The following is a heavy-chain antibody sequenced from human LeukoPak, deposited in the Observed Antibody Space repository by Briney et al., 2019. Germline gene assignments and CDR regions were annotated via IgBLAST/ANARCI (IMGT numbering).Heavy chain of an antibody. Sequence: QCGGSLRLSCAASGFTVSSNYMSWVRQAPGKGLEWVSVIYSGGSTYYADSVKGRFTISRDNSKNTLYLQMNSLRAEDTAVYYCARAFAARWHFDYWGQGTLVTVSS. CDR3: ARAFAARWHFDY. V-gene: IGHV3-53*01. D-gene: IGHD6-6*01. CDR2: IYSGGST. CDR1: GFTVSSNY. J-gene: IGHJ4*02.